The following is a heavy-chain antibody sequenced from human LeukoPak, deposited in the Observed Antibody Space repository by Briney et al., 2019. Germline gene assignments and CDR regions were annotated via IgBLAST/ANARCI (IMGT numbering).Heavy chain of an antibody. Sequence: GGSLRLSCAASGFTFSSYGMHWVRQAPGKGLEWVAVIWYDGSNKYYADSVKGRFTISRDNSKNTLYLQLNSLRAEDTAVYYCAREVSSGWSFDYWGQGTLVTVSS. CDR3: AREVSSGWSFDY. D-gene: IGHD6-19*01. CDR2: IWYDGSNK. CDR1: GFTFSSYG. J-gene: IGHJ4*02. V-gene: IGHV3-33*01.